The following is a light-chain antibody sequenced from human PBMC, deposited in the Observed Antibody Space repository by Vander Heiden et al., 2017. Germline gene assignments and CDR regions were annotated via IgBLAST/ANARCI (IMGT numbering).Light chain of an antibody. CDR2: EVS. V-gene: IGLV2-14*01. CDR3: SSYTSSSTLYV. Sequence: QSALTQPASVPGAPGQSITISFTGNSSDVGGYNYVSWYQQHPGKAPQLRIYEVSHRPSGVSNRFSGSKSGNTASLTISGLQAEDEADYYFSSYTSSSTLYVFGTGTKVTVL. CDR1: SSDVGGYNY. J-gene: IGLJ1*01.